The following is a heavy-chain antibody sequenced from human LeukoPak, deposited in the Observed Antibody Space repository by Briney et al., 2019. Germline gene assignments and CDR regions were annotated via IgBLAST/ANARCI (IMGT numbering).Heavy chain of an antibody. CDR1: DFIFSNYV. J-gene: IGHJ5*02. D-gene: IGHD4-23*01. CDR2: ILPDGAEK. V-gene: IGHV3-30*03. Sequence: GGSLRLSCAASDFIFSNYVMHWIRQAPGKGLEWVAAILPDGAEKQYINSVMGRFTISRDNSKNMFYVRMNSLRLDDTAVYYCARDRDGGSSFWFDPWGQGTLVTVSS. CDR3: ARDRDGGSSFWFDP.